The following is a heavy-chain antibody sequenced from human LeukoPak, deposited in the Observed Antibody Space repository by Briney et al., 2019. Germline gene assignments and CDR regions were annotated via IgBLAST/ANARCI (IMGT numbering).Heavy chain of an antibody. D-gene: IGHD3-22*01. J-gene: IGHJ4*02. CDR2: ISGSGGST. CDR1: GFTFSSYA. Sequence: GGSLRLSCAASGFTFSSYAMSWVRQAPGKGLEWVSAISGSGGSTYYADSVKGRFTISRDNSKNTLYLQMNSLRAEDTAVYYCARGGGYYDSSGYIDYWGQGTLVTVSS. CDR3: ARGGGYYDSSGYIDY. V-gene: IGHV3-23*01.